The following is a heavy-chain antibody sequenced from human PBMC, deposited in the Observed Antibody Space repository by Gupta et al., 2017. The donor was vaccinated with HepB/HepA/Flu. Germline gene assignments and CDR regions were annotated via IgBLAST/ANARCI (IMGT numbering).Heavy chain of an antibody. V-gene: IGHV3-23*01. D-gene: IGHD6-19*01. J-gene: IGHJ4*02. Sequence: EVHLLESGGGFIQPGGSLRLSCVASPFIFKNYAINWVRQAPGKGLEWVSGISGRGTNTYYADSVEGRFTFSRDDSKNTLSLQMSSLRVEDTATYYCTTNTSAYAAFDYWGQGTVVTVSS. CDR2: ISGRGTNT. CDR1: PFIFKNYA. CDR3: TTNTSAYAAFDY.